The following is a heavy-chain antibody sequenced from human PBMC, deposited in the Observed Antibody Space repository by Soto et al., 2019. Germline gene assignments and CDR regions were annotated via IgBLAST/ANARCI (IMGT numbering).Heavy chain of an antibody. J-gene: IGHJ6*02. CDR2: IYSGGST. V-gene: IGHV3-53*02. CDR3: STSSRDEYHCAMDA. Sequence: EVHLVETGGGLIQPGGSLRLSCAASGLSVSSSDMNWVRQASGRGLEWVSVIYSGGSTHDADSVKGRFTISRDNSKNTVHLQKNSLRVDDTGVYFCSTSSRDEYHCAMDAWGQGTKVIVSS. D-gene: IGHD6-6*01. CDR1: GLSVSSSD.